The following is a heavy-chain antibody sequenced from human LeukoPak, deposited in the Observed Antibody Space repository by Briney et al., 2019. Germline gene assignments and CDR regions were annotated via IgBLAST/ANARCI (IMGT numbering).Heavy chain of an antibody. CDR3: AIRGWLQEEEVDY. CDR2: ISSSGSTI. D-gene: IGHD5-24*01. Sequence: PGGSLRLSCAASGFTFSDYYMSWIRQAPGKGLEWVSYISSSGSTIYYADSVKGRFTISRDNAKNSLYLQMNSLRAEDTAVYYCAIRGWLQEEEVDYWGQGTLVTVSS. CDR1: GFTFSDYY. V-gene: IGHV3-11*01. J-gene: IGHJ4*02.